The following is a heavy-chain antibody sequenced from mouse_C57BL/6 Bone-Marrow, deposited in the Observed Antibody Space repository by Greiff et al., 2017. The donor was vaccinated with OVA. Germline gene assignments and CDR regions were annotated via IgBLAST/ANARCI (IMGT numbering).Heavy chain of an antibody. D-gene: IGHD1-1*02. CDR2: IYPGAGDT. CDR3: ARKGGTICDV. CDR1: GYAFSSSW. V-gene: IGHV1-82*01. J-gene: IGHJ1*03. Sequence: QVQLKESGPELVKPGASVKISCKASGYAFSSSWMNWVKQRPGKGLEWIGRIYPGAGDTNYNGKFKGKATLTAANSSSTAYMQLSSLTSEDSAVYFCARKGGTICDVWGTGTTVTVSS.